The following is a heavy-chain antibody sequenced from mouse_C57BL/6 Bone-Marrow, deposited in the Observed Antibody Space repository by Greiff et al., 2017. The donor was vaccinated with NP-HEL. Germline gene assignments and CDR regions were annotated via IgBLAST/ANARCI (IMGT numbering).Heavy chain of an antibody. CDR2: ISYDGSN. CDR3: ARALLRSPFDY. CDR1: GYSITSGYY. Sequence: VQLKESGPGLVKPSQSLSLTCSVTGYSITSGYYWNWIRQFPGNKLEWMGYISYDGSNNYNPSLKNRISITRDTSKNQFFLKLNSVTTEDTATYYCARALLRSPFDYWGQGTTLTVSS. J-gene: IGHJ2*01. D-gene: IGHD1-1*01. V-gene: IGHV3-6*01.